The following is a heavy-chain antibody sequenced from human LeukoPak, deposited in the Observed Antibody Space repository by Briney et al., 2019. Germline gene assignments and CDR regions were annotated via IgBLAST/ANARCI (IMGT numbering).Heavy chain of an antibody. Sequence: PGGSLRLSCAASGFTVSSNYMSWVRQAPGKGLEWVSLIYSGDFTYYADSVKGRFTISRDNSNNTLYLQMNSLRAEDTAVYYCASSISAVPVPDPRDAFDIWGQGTMVTVSS. CDR2: IYSGDFT. J-gene: IGHJ3*02. V-gene: IGHV3-53*01. CDR1: GFTVSSNY. CDR3: ASSISAVPVPDPRDAFDI. D-gene: IGHD2-2*01.